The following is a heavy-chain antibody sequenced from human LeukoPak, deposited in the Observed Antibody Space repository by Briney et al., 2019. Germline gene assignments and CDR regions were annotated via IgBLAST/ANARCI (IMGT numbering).Heavy chain of an antibody. J-gene: IGHJ2*01. V-gene: IGHV3-21*01. CDR3: ARAERAYGSGSYYKDWYFDL. Sequence: GGSLRLSCAASGFTFSSYSMNWVRQAPGKGLEWVSSISSSSSYIYYADSVKGRFTISRDNAKNSLYLQMNSLRAEDTAVYYYARAERAYGSGSYYKDWYFDLWGRGTLVTVSS. CDR2: ISSSSSYI. CDR1: GFTFSSYS. D-gene: IGHD3-10*01.